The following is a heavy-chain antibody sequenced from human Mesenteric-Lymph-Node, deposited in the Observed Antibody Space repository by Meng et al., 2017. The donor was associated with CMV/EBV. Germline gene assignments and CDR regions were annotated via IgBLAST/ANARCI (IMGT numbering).Heavy chain of an antibody. CDR1: GGSFSSYP. CDR3: GRDNWGSIDY. CDR2: MSYSGST. D-gene: IGHD7-27*01. V-gene: IGHV4-59*13. J-gene: IGHJ4*02. Sequence: VHLQESGPGLVKPSETLSLPCTVSGGSFSSYPWSWIRQSPGKGLEWVGYMSYSGSTNYNHSLKSRITMSLDTSKNQFSLELSSVTAADTAVYYCGRDNWGSIDYWGQGTLVTVSS.